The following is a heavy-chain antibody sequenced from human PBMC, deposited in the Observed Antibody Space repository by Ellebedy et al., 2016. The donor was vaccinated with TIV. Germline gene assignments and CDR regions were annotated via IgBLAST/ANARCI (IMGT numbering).Heavy chain of an antibody. Sequence: GESLKISCAGSGFTFSGYYMSWIPQAPGKALEWVSYFSYTGDTKHYADSVKGRFTISRDNAKNSLYLQMRSLRAEDTAVEYCGRLGVIAGAGASEYWGQGTLVIVSS. CDR1: GFTFSGYY. D-gene: IGHD6-13*01. J-gene: IGHJ4*02. V-gene: IGHV3-11*01. CDR2: FSYTGDTK. CDR3: GRLGVIAGAGASEY.